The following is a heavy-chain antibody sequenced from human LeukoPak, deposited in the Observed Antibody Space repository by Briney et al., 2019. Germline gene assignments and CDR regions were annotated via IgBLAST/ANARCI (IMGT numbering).Heavy chain of an antibody. V-gene: IGHV3-7*01. CDR1: GFTFGSCW. Sequence: PGGSLRLSCAASGFTFGSCWMNWVRQTPGKGLEWVANINQDGSQKFYVDSVKGRFTISRDNAKNSLYLEMNSLRVADSAVYYCARDDLGTSYFNYGMDVWGQGTTVTVSS. CDR3: ARDDLGTSYFNYGMDV. J-gene: IGHJ6*02. D-gene: IGHD3/OR15-3a*01. CDR2: INQDGSQK.